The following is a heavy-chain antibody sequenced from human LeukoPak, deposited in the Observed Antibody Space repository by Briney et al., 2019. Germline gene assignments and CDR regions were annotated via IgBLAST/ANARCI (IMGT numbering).Heavy chain of an antibody. J-gene: IGHJ4*02. CDR3: ARGLVLEWLLYEYYFDY. V-gene: IGHV4-34*01. CDR2: INHSGST. D-gene: IGHD3-3*01. CDR1: GGSFSGYY. Sequence: PSETLSLTCAVYGGSFSGYYWSWIRQPPGKGLEWIGEINHSGSTNYNPSLKSRVTISVDTSKNQFSLKLSSVTAADTAVYYCARGLVLEWLLYEYYFDYWGQGNLVTVSS.